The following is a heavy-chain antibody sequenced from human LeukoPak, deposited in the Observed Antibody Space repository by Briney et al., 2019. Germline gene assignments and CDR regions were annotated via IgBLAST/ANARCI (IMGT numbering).Heavy chain of an antibody. D-gene: IGHD3-10*01. Sequence: PGGSLRLSCATSGFTFYDYAMSWVRQAPGKGLEWVSAISNNDGTTYNADSVKGRFTISRDNSKNTVFLQMNSLGAEDTAIYYCAKVWYAERAIDYWGQGTLVTVSS. J-gene: IGHJ4*02. V-gene: IGHV3-23*01. CDR3: AKVWYAERAIDY. CDR2: ISNNDGTT. CDR1: GFTFYDYA.